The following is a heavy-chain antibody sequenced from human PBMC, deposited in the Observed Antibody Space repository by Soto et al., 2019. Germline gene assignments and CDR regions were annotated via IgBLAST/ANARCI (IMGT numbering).Heavy chain of an antibody. D-gene: IGHD4-17*01. CDR3: ARDTDHGDYVGDH. CDR1: GFTFGDYA. V-gene: IGHV3-49*03. J-gene: IGHJ4*02. CDR2: IRTKAYGWAT. Sequence: GGSLRLSCATSGFTFGDYAVSWFRQPPGKGLEWVSLIRTKAYGWATYYAALVKCRLTISRDDSKSIAFLQMNSLKTEDTGVYYCARDTDHGDYVGDHWGQGTLVTVSS.